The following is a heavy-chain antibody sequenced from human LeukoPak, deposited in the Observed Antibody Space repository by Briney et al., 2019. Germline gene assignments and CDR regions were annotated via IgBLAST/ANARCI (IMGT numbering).Heavy chain of an antibody. D-gene: IGHD3-22*01. CDR1: GGSISGSSYY. Sequence: SETLSLTCTVSGGSISGSSYYWGWIRQPPGKGLEWIGSIYYSGSTYYNPSLKSRVTISVDTSKNQFSLKLNSVTATDTAVYYCARGYYDSSGYFIPDYWGQGTLVTVSS. V-gene: IGHV4-39*02. J-gene: IGHJ4*02. CDR3: ARGYYDSSGYFIPDY. CDR2: IYYSGST.